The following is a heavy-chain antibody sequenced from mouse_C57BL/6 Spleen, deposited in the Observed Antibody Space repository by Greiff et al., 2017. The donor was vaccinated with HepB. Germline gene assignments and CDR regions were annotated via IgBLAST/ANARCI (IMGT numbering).Heavy chain of an antibody. CDR1: GYAFSSSW. J-gene: IGHJ3*01. Sequence: VKLQQSGPELVKPGASVKISCKASGYAFSSSWMNWVKQRPGKGLEWIGRIYPGDGDTNYNGKFKGKATLTADKSSSTAYMQLSSLTSEDSAVYFCARPTQLTGSFAYWGQGTLVTVSA. V-gene: IGHV1-82*01. CDR3: ARPTQLTGSFAY. D-gene: IGHD4-1*01. CDR2: IYPGDGDT.